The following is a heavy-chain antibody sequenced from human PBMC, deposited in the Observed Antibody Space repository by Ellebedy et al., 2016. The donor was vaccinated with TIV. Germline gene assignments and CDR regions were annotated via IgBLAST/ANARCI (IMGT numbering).Heavy chain of an antibody. CDR2: IRSKAYGGTT. CDR3: TRQMTTVTTFY. J-gene: IGHJ4*02. Sequence: GGSLRLXXAASGFTFSSYWMSWVRQAPGKGLEWVGFIRSKAYGGTTEYAASVKGRFTISRDDSKSIAYLQMNSLKTEDTAVYYCTRQMTTVTTFYWGQGTLVTVSS. CDR1: GFTFSSYW. V-gene: IGHV3-49*04. D-gene: IGHD4-17*01.